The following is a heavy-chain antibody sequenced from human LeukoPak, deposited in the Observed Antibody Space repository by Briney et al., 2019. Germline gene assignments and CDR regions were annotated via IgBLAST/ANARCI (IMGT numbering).Heavy chain of an antibody. V-gene: IGHV3-21*01. Sequence: PGGSLRLSCAASGFTFRSYSMNWVRQAPGKGLEWVSSISSSSSYIYYADSVKGRFTISRDNAQNSLYLQMNSLRAEDTAVYYCASKGSGYSYGDSDYWGQGTLVTVSS. J-gene: IGHJ4*02. D-gene: IGHD5-18*01. CDR1: GFTFRSYS. CDR2: ISSSSSYI. CDR3: ASKGSGYSYGDSDY.